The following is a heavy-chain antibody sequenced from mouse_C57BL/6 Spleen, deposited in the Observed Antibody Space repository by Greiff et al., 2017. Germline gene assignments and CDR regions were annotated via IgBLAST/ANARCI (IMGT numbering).Heavy chain of an antibody. Sequence: EVQLQQSGAELVKPGASVKLSCTASGFNIKDYYMHWVKQRTEQGLEWIGRIDPEDGETTYAPTFQGKATITADTASNTAYLQLSSLTSEDTAVYYCAGEGIYPLWYFDVWGTGTTVTVAS. D-gene: IGHD1-1*01. CDR2: IDPEDGET. J-gene: IGHJ1*03. V-gene: IGHV14-2*01. CDR1: GFNIKDYY. CDR3: AGEGIYPLWYFDV.